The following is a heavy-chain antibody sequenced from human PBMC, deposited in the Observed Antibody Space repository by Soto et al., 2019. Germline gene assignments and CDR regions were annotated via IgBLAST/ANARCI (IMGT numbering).Heavy chain of an antibody. CDR1: GFTFSTYA. V-gene: IGHV3-23*01. J-gene: IGHJ4*02. CDR3: AKLWFGELSQFEY. D-gene: IGHD3-10*01. Sequence: GGSLRLSCAASGFTFSTYAMTWVRQAPGKGLEWVSAISASGGSTYYADSVKGRFTISRDNSKNTLYLQTKSLRAEDTAIYYCAKLWFGELSQFEYWGQGTLVTVSS. CDR2: ISASGGST.